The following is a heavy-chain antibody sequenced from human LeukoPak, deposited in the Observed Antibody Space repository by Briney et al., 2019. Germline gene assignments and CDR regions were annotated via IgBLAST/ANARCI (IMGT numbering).Heavy chain of an antibody. V-gene: IGHV3-23*01. CDR2: ISGSGGSI. J-gene: IGHJ4*02. CDR3: ARSVPDYTRFDY. D-gene: IGHD4-11*01. CDR1: GLTFSSYA. Sequence: PGGSLRLSCAASGLTFSSYAMSWVRQAPGKGLEWVSTISGSGGSIWYADSVRGRFTISTDNSRNTVFLQMNSLRADDTALYYCARSVPDYTRFDYWGQGALVTVSS.